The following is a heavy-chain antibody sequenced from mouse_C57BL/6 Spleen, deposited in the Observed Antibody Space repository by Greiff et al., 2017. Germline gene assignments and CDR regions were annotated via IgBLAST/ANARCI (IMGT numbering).Heavy chain of an antibody. Sequence: EVQRVESGGGLVKPGGSLKLSCAASGFNFSDYGMHWVRQAPEKGLEWVAYISRGSSAIYYAATVKGRFTISTDNASNTLFLQMTSLRSEDTAVYYCANPYDGYYAWFACWGQGTLVTVAA. D-gene: IGHD2-3*01. V-gene: IGHV5-17*01. CDR3: ANPYDGYYAWFAC. J-gene: IGHJ3*01. CDR2: ISRGSSAI. CDR1: GFNFSDYG.